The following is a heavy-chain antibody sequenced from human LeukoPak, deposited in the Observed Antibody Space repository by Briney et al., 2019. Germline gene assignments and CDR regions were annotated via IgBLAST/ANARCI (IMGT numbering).Heavy chain of an antibody. CDR1: GGSINNYY. CDR3: AKTPIYYFDNSGYYN. J-gene: IGHJ4*02. D-gene: IGHD3-22*01. CDR2: IYSSGST. V-gene: IGHV4-4*07. Sequence: PSETLSLTCTVSGGSINNYYWSWIRQPAGKGLEWIGLIYSSGSTSYNPSLKSRVTMSVDTSKKQFSLRLSSVAAADTAVYYCAKTPIYYFDNSGYYNWGQGTLVTVSS.